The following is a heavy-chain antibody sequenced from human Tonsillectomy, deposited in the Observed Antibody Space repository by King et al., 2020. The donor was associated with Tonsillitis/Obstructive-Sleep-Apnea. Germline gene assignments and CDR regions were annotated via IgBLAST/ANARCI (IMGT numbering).Heavy chain of an antibody. Sequence: QLQESGPGLVKPSETLSLTCTVSGVSISSTSHYWGWIRQPPGKGLEWIGSIYYSGSTYYNPSLKSRVTISVDTSKNQFSLKLSYVTAADTAVYYCARQIGHYDILTGYSQNWFDPWGQGTLVTVSS. CDR2: IYYSGST. CDR3: ARQIGHYDILTGYSQNWFDP. CDR1: GVSISSTSHY. D-gene: IGHD3-9*01. J-gene: IGHJ5*02. V-gene: IGHV4-39*01.